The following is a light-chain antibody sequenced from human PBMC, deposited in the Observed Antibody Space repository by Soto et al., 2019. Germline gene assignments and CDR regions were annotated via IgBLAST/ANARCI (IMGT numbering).Light chain of an antibody. CDR1: SSDVGSYNF. V-gene: IGLV2-8*01. CDR2: EAT. CDR3: SSYTGDRDPYV. Sequence: QSVLTQPPSASGSPGQSVTISSTGTSSDVGSYNFVSWYQQHPGKAPKLLIYEATKRPSGVPDRFSGSKSANTASLTVSGLQAEDEAEYFCSSYTGDRDPYVFGTGTKVTVL. J-gene: IGLJ1*01.